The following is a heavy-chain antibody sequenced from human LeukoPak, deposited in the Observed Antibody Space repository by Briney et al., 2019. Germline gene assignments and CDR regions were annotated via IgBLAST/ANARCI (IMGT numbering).Heavy chain of an antibody. D-gene: IGHD3-9*01. CDR1: GFTFSSYA. CDR2: ISGSGGST. J-gene: IGHJ5*02. CDR3: AKCGVRYFDWISWFDP. Sequence: PGGSLRLSCAASGFTFSSYAMSWVRQAPGKGLEWVSAISGSGGSTYYADSVKGRFTISRDNSKNTLYLQMNSLRAEDTAVYYCAKCGVRYFDWISWFDPWGQGTLVTVSS. V-gene: IGHV3-23*01.